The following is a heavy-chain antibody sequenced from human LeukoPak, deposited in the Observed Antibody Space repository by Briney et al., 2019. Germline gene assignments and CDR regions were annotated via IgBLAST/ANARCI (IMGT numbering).Heavy chain of an antibody. D-gene: IGHD4-17*01. CDR2: ISAYNGNT. J-gene: IGHJ4*02. Sequence: ASVKLSCKASGYTFTSYSILWVRQAPGQGREWMGCISAYNGNTNYAQKLQGRVTINTDTSTSTAYMELRSLRSDDTAVYYCARPDYGDYLFDYWGQGTLVTVSS. V-gene: IGHV1-18*04. CDR3: ARPDYGDYLFDY. CDR1: GYTFTSYS.